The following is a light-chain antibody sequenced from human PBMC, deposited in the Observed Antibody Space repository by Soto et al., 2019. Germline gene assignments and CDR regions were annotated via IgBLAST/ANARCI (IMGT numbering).Light chain of an antibody. CDR1: SGHSSYI. V-gene: IGLV4-60*02. Sequence: QSVLTQSSSASASLGSSVKLTCTLSSGHSSYIIAWYQQQPGKAPRYLMKLEGSGSYNKGSGVPDRFSGSSSGADRYLTISNLQFEDEADYYCETWDSNTRVFGTGTKVTVL. CDR3: ETWDSNTRV. J-gene: IGLJ1*01. CDR2: LEGSGSY.